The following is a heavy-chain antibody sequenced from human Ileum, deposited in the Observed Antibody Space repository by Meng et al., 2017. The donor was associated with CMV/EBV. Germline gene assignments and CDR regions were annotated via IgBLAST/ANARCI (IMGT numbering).Heavy chain of an antibody. J-gene: IGHJ6*02. CDR3: ARGVSDYGSGSYYMPYYYYYGMDV. V-gene: IGHV4-59*01. D-gene: IGHD3-10*01. CDR2: IYYSGST. Sequence: YWSWFRQPPGKGLEWIGYIYYSGSTNYNPSLKSRVTISVDTSKNQFSLKLSSVTAADTAVYYCARGVSDYGSGSYYMPYYYYYGMDVWGQGTTVTVSS. CDR1: Y.